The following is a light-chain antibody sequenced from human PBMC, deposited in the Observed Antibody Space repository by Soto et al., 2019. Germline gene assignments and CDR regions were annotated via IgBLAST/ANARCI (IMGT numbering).Light chain of an antibody. CDR1: SSDVGGYNY. Sequence: QSVLTQPASVSGSPGQSITISCTGTSSDVGGYNYVSWYQQHPGKAPKLMIYDVSNRPSGVSNRFSGSKSGNTASLTISGRQAEDAADYYCSSYTSSSTLVFGGGTKLTVL. V-gene: IGLV2-14*01. CDR2: DVS. CDR3: SSYTSSSTLV. J-gene: IGLJ2*01.